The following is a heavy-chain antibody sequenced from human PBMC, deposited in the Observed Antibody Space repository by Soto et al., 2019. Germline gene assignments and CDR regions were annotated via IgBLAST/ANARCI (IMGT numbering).Heavy chain of an antibody. D-gene: IGHD5-12*01. V-gene: IGHV1-3*01. J-gene: IGHJ6*02. CDR1: GYTFTSYA. CDR2: INAGNGNT. CDR3: ARDHVFFVATIYYYYGMDV. Sequence: ASVKVSCKASGYTFTSYAMHWVRQAPGQRLEWMGWINAGNGNTKYSQKFQGRVTITRDTSASTAYMELSSLRSEDTAVYYCARDHVFFVATIYYYYGMDVWGQGTTVTVSS.